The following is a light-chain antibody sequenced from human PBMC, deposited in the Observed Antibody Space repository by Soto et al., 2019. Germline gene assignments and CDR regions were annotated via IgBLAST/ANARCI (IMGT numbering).Light chain of an antibody. Sequence: IVLSQAPGTLSLSPGERATLSCRVSQSVSSSYLAWYQQKPGQSPRLLIYGASSRATGIPDRFSGSGSGTDFTLTISRLEPEDFAVYYCHQYGSSPATFGQGTKVDIK. CDR3: HQYGSSPAT. J-gene: IGKJ1*01. CDR1: QSVSSSY. V-gene: IGKV3-20*01. CDR2: GAS.